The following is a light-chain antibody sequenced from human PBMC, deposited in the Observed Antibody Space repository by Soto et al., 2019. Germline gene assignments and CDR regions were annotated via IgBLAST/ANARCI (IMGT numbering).Light chain of an antibody. CDR1: QSVSSY. Sequence: EIVLTQSPATLSLSPGERATLSCRASQSVSSYLAWYQQKPGQAPRLLIYDASNRATGIPARFSGSGSGTDFTLAISSLEPEDSAVYYWRQRSNWPRTFGQGTKLEI. CDR2: DAS. J-gene: IGKJ2*02. CDR3: RQRSNWPRT. V-gene: IGKV3-11*01.